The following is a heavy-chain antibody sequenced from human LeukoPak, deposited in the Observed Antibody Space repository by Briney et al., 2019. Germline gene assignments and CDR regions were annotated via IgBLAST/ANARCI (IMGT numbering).Heavy chain of an antibody. CDR3: ARHYLSDGILSTFDP. CDR1: GGSISSSPYY. CDR2: IYYRGST. Sequence: SETLSLTCTVSGGSISSSPYYWGWIRQPPGKGLEWIGTIYYRGSTYSSPSLNSRVAISLDTSKNQFSLRLRSVTAADTALYYCARHYLSDGILSTFDPWGQGTLVTVSS. V-gene: IGHV4-39*01. J-gene: IGHJ5*02. D-gene: IGHD2-2*01.